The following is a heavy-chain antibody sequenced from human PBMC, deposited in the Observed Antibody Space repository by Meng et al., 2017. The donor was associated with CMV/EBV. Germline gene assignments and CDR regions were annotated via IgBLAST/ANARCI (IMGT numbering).Heavy chain of an antibody. V-gene: IGHV1-18*01. CDR2: ISVYNGNT. Sequence: ASVKVSWKASGYTFTSYGISWVRQAPGQGLEWMGWISVYNGNTNYAQKFQGRVTMTTDTSTRTAYMELRSLRSDDTAVYYCARVGPRSSSSRGYFDYWGQGTLVTVSS. J-gene: IGHJ4*02. D-gene: IGHD6-13*01. CDR1: GYTFTSYG. CDR3: ARVGPRSSSSRGYFDY.